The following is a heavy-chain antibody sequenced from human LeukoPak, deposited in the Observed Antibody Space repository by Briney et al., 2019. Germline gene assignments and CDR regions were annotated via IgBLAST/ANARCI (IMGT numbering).Heavy chain of an antibody. J-gene: IGHJ4*02. Sequence: SVKVSCKTYGGNFSTEGLSWVRQAPGHGPEWMGGFIPIFGTINYARRFQSRVTITADEVTSIAYMELSSLRSEDTAVYYCTRVDGYCSGTMCHGRPDIENWGQGTLVTVSS. CDR3: TRVDGYCSGTMCHGRPDIEN. V-gene: IGHV1-69*01. CDR1: GGNFSTEG. D-gene: IGHD2-2*03. CDR2: FIPIFGTI.